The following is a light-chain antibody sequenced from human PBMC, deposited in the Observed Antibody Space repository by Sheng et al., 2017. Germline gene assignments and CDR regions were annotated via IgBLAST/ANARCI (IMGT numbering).Light chain of an antibody. V-gene: IGKV1-8*01. J-gene: IGKJ4*01. CDR1: QYITTY. CDR3: QQYFTYLT. CDR2: AAS. Sequence: AIRMTQSPSSLSASPGDRVTISCRASQYITTYLAWYQQKPGKAPKLLIYAASTLQRGVPTQGYVAAVDLGRDFYSHHQQPPSLKILSTYYCQQYFTYLTFGRRD.